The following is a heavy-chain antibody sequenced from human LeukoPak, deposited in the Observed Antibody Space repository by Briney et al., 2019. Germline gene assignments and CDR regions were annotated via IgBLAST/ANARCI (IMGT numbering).Heavy chain of an antibody. CDR3: AIVKRVLPYISRRSYLDY. V-gene: IGHV1-69*06. D-gene: IGHD2/OR15-2a*01. Sequence: SVKVSCKASGGTFSSYAISWVRQAPGQGLEWMGGIIPIFGTANYAQKFQGRVTITADKSTSTAYMELSSLRSEDTAVYYCAIVKRVLPYISRRSYLDYWGQGTLVTVSS. CDR1: GGTFSSYA. J-gene: IGHJ4*02. CDR2: IIPIFGTA.